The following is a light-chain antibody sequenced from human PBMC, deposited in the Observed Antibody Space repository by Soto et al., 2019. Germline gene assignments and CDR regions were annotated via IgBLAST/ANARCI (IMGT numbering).Light chain of an antibody. Sequence: EILMTQSPGTLSLSPGERATLSCRAIQSVSSRYLAWYQQKPGQAPRLLIYGASSRATGIPDRFSGSGSGTDFTLTISRLEPEDFAVYYCQQYGSSPLTFGGGTKVDIK. V-gene: IGKV3-20*01. CDR2: GAS. J-gene: IGKJ4*01. CDR3: QQYGSSPLT. CDR1: QSVSSRY.